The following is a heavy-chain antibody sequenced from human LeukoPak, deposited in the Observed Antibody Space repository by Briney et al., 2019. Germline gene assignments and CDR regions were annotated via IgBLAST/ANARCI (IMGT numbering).Heavy chain of an antibody. Sequence: GGSLRLSCGASGFTFSNYGMLWVRQAPGKGLEWVAFIRYDGSNKLYADSVKGRSTISRDNSKNTLYLHINSLRAEDTAVYYCVKDNPLDYWGQGTLVIVSS. CDR2: IRYDGSNK. J-gene: IGHJ4*02. V-gene: IGHV3-30*02. CDR1: GFTFSNYG. CDR3: VKDNPLDY. D-gene: IGHD1-14*01.